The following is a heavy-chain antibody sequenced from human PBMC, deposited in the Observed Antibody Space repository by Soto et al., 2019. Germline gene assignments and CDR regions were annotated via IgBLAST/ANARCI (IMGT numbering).Heavy chain of an antibody. CDR3: AKVASYYDSSGYYNY. V-gene: IGHV3-23*01. Sequence: GGSLRLSCAASGFTFSSYAMSWVRQAPGEGLEWGSAVSGSGGSTYYEDSVKGRFTISRDNYKNTLYLQMNSLRGEDTAVYYCAKVASYYDSSGYYNYWGQGTLVTVSS. CDR1: GFTFSSYA. CDR2: VSGSGGST. J-gene: IGHJ4*02. D-gene: IGHD3-22*01.